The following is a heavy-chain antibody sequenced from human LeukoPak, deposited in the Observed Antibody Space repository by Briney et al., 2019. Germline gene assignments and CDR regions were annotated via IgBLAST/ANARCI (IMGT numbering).Heavy chain of an antibody. J-gene: IGHJ4*02. CDR2: IKSKTDGGTT. CDR3: TTDWSSWSFDY. V-gene: IGHV3-15*01. D-gene: IGHD6-13*01. Sequence: GGSLRLSCAASGFTFSNAWMSWVRQAPGKGLEWVGRIKSKTDGGTTDYAAPVKGRFTISRDDSKNTPYLQMNSLKAEDTAVYYCTTDWSSWSFDYWGQGTLVTVSS. CDR1: GFTFSNAW.